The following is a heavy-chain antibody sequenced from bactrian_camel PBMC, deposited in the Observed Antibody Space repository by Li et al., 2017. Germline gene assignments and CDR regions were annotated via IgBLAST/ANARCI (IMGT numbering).Heavy chain of an antibody. Sequence: QLVESGGRSVQAGGSLRLSCQSNVYTSGFWCMGLFRHGRGNQGEGVATIDSDGRASYADSVKGRFTISKDNAKHTLYLQMSSLKPEDTAMYYCASDPETICYDYSYRGQGTQVTVS. CDR2: IDSDGRA. J-gene: IGHJ4*01. V-gene: IGHV3S53*01. CDR1: VYTSGFWC. CDR3: ASDPETICYDYSY. D-gene: IGHD3*01.